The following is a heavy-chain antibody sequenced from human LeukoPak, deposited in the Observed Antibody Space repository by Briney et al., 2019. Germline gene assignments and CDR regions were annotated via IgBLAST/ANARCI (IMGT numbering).Heavy chain of an antibody. CDR1: GGSINNYW. Sequence: SETLSLTCAVSGGSINNYWWSWVRQPAGKGLEWIGEIYHSGKTNYNVSLKSRVTISVDKSKNQFSLKLTSVTAADTAFYFCARHIAVAGQRGFDYWGQGTLVTVSS. CDR3: ARHIAVAGQRGFDY. D-gene: IGHD6-19*01. J-gene: IGHJ4*02. V-gene: IGHV4-4*02. CDR2: IYHSGKT.